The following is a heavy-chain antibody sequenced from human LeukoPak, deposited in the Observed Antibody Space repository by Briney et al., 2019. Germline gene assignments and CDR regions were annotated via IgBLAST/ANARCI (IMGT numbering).Heavy chain of an antibody. V-gene: IGHV3-30*18. J-gene: IGHJ4*02. CDR2: ISYDGSNK. D-gene: IGHD3-16*01. CDR1: GFTFSSYG. Sequence: GGSLRLSCAASGFTFSSYGMHWVRQAPGKGLEWVAFISYDGSNKYYVDSVKGRFTISRDNSKDTLYLQMNSLRVEDTAVYYCAKSVFLGVELGFDYWGQGTLVTVSS. CDR3: AKSVFLGVELGFDY.